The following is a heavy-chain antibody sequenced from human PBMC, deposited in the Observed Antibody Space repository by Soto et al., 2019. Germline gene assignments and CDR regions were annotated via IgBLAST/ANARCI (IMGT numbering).Heavy chain of an antibody. CDR3: ARVRYDYGDYVSPYYFGY. J-gene: IGHJ4*02. D-gene: IGHD4-17*01. CDR2: IYYSGST. CDR1: GGSISSYY. Sequence: SETLSLTCTVSGGSISSYYWSWIRQPPGKGLEWIGYIYYSGSTNYNPSLKSRVTISVDTSKNQFSLKLSSVTAADTAVYYCARVRYDYGDYVSPYYFGYWGQGTLVTVSS. V-gene: IGHV4-59*01.